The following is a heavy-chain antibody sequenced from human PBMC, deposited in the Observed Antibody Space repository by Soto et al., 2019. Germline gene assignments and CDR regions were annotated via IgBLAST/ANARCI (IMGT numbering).Heavy chain of an antibody. V-gene: IGHV3-7*05. CDR1: GFTFSSYW. D-gene: IGHD1-26*01. J-gene: IGHJ4*02. CDR2: IKQDGSEK. CDR3: ARDFLAGAGSLNYFDY. Sequence: GGSLRLSCAASGFTFSSYWMSWVRQAPGKGLEWVANIKQDGSEKYYVDSGKGRFTISRDNAKNSLYLQMNSLRAEDTAVYYCARDFLAGAGSLNYFDYWGQGTLVTVSS.